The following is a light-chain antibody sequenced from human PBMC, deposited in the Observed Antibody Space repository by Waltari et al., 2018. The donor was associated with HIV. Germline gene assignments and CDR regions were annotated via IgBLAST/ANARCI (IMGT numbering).Light chain of an antibody. CDR2: RNS. Sequence: QSVLTQSPSASGTPGQRVTISCSGSGSNIGSNNVHWYQQVPGTAPKLLIYRNSRRPAGFPYRCSGSKSGASASLAISELQSEDGADYYGAAWDDSLNGPVFGGGTRLTVL. CDR3: AAWDDSLNGPV. CDR1: GSNIGSNN. V-gene: IGLV1-44*01. J-gene: IGLJ2*01.